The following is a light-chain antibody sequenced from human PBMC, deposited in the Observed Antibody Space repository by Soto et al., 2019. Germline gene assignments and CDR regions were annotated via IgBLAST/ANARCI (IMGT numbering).Light chain of an antibody. V-gene: IGLV2-14*01. CDR1: NSDVGLYDF. Sequence: QSVLTQPASVSGTHGQSMTISCAGSNSDVGLYDFVSWYQHHPGRAPKLIVSEVSHRPSGISNRFSGSKSGNTASLTISGLQSEDEADYYCISYTSDDVRYVFGTGTKVTVL. CDR3: ISYTSDDVRYV. CDR2: EVS. J-gene: IGLJ1*01.